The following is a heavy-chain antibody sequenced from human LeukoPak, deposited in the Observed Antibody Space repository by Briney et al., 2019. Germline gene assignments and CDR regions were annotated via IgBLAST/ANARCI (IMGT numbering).Heavy chain of an antibody. D-gene: IGHD3-16*02. J-gene: IGHJ4*02. CDR3: ARGRNPYYVWGTYRAYFDY. CDR2: SYHSGST. V-gene: IGHV4-30-4*01. Sequence: SETLSLTCTVSGGSFSSGDYYWSWIRQPPGKVLEWLGNSYHSGSTYYNPSLTSRVTISVDTSTNQFSLKLTSVTAAVTAMYFCARGRNPYYVWGTYRAYFDYWGQGTLVTVSS. CDR1: GGSFSSGDYY.